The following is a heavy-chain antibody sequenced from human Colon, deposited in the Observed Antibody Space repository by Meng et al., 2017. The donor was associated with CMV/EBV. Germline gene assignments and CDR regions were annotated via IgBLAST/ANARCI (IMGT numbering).Heavy chain of an antibody. V-gene: IGHV4-61*08. CDR1: GDSVSSSAYH. CDR2: IYYSGRT. D-gene: IGHD6-19*01. CDR3: ATMEGGFIAVAGPNPNWYAFDI. J-gene: IGHJ3*02. Sequence: SETLSLTCTVSGDSVSSSAYHWSWIRQPPGKGLEWLGYIYYSGRTNYNPSLKSRVTISVDTSKNQFSLKLSSVTAADTAVYYCATMEGGFIAVAGPNPNWYAFDIWGQGTMVTVSS.